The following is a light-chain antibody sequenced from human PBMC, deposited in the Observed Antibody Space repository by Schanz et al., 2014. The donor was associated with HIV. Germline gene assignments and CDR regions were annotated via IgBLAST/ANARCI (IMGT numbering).Light chain of an antibody. J-gene: IGLJ3*02. CDR1: SSDVGGY. Sequence: QSALTQPPSASGSAGQSVTISCTGISSDVGGYVSWYQQHPGKAPKLMTYDVSFRPSGVPDRFSGSKSGNTASLTVSGLQAEDEADYYCSSYAGSNTWVFGGGTKLTVL. CDR3: SSYAGSNTWV. V-gene: IGLV2-8*01. CDR2: DVS.